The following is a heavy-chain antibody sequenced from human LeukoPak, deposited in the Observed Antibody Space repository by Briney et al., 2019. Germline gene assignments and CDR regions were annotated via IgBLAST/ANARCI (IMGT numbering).Heavy chain of an antibody. J-gene: IGHJ6*03. V-gene: IGHV3-7*03. CDR1: GFTFSSYW. CDR2: IKQDESEK. D-gene: IGHD5-18*01. CDR3: AKGGYSNGRYYYYYMDV. Sequence: GGSLRLSCAASGFTFSSYWMSWVRQAPGKGLEWVANIKQDESEKNYVDSVKGRFTISRDNVKNSLYLQMNSLRAEDTAVYYCAKGGYSNGRYYYYYMDVWGEGTTVTVSS.